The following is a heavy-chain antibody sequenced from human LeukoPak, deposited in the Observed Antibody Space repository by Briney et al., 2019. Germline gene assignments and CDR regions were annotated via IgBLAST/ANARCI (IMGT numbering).Heavy chain of an antibody. J-gene: IGHJ4*02. Sequence: PGGSLRLSCAASGFTFDDYAMSWVRQTPGKGLEWVSAISGSGSSTYYSDSVKGRFTISRDNSKNTLFLQMSSLRAEDTAVYYCATRGATQPPYWGQGTLVTVSS. V-gene: IGHV3-23*01. CDR3: ATRGATQPPY. CDR1: GFTFDDYA. D-gene: IGHD1-26*01. CDR2: ISGSGSST.